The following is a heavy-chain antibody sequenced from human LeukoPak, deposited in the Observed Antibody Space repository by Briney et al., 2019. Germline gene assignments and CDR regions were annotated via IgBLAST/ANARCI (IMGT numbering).Heavy chain of an antibody. CDR3: AKNSWFGVYGMDV. D-gene: IGHD3-10*01. J-gene: IGHJ6*02. V-gene: IGHV1-2*02. Sequence: ASVKVSCKASGHTFTGYYMHWVRQAPGPGLEWMGWTNPNSGGTNYAQKFQGRVTMTRDTSISTAYMELSRLRSDDTAVYYCAKNSWFGVYGMDVWGQGTTATVSS. CDR2: TNPNSGGT. CDR1: GHTFTGYY.